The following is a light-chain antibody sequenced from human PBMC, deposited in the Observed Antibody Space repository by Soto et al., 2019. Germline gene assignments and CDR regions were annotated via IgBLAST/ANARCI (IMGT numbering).Light chain of an antibody. CDR2: GAS. Sequence: DIQMTQSPPTLSASVGDRVTITCRASQSISSWLAWYQQKPGKAPKLLVYGASSLESGVPSRFSGSGSGTEFTLTISRLQPDDFASYYCQQYDSYSTFGQGTKVDIK. CDR3: QQYDSYST. CDR1: QSISSW. V-gene: IGKV1-5*01. J-gene: IGKJ1*01.